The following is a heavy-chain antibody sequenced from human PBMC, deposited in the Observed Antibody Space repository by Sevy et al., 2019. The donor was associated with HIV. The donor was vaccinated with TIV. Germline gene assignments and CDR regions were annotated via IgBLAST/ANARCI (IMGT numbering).Heavy chain of an antibody. J-gene: IGHJ4*02. V-gene: IGHV1-2*06. CDR1: GYFFTGYY. CDR3: ARGGGYSSGWWTFDY. Sequence: ASVKVSCKASGYFFTGYYLHWVRQTPGQGLEWMGRINPNSGGTNYAQNFQGRGTMTRDTSISTAYMELSRLRSDDTAVYYCARGGGYSSGWWTFDYWGQGTLVTVSS. CDR2: INPNSGGT. D-gene: IGHD6-19*01.